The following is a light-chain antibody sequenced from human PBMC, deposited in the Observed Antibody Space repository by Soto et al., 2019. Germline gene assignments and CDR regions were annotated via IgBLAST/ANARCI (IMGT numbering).Light chain of an antibody. V-gene: IGKV3-20*01. CDR3: QQYGTSPLT. Sequence: EIVLTQSPGTLSLSPGERATISCRASQSVSSIYLAWYQQKPGQAPRLLIYGASSRATGITDRFSGSGSGTDFTLTISRLEPEDFAVYYCQQYGTSPLTFGGGTKVESK. CDR1: QSVSSIY. CDR2: GAS. J-gene: IGKJ4*01.